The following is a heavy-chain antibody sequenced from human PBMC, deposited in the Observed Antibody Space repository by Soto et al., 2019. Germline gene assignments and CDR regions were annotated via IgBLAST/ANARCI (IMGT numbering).Heavy chain of an antibody. CDR2: ISAYNGNT. CDR3: ARGTGYLAAAGPDYYYYGKDV. J-gene: IGHJ6*02. V-gene: IGHV1-18*01. D-gene: IGHD6-13*01. Sequence: ASVKVSCKASGYTFTSYGISWVRQAPGQGLEWMGWISAYNGNTNYAQKLQGRVTMTTDTSTSTAYMELRSLRSDDTAVYYCARGTGYLAAAGPDYYYYGKDVWGQGTTVTVSS. CDR1: GYTFTSYG.